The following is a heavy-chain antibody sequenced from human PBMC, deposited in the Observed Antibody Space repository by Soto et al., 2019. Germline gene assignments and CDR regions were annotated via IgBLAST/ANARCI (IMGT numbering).Heavy chain of an antibody. V-gene: IGHV2-5*02. CDR3: EHIEGTYSIPGAFDI. Sequence: SGPTLVNPTQTLTLTCTFSGFSLSTSGVGVGWIRQPPGKALEWLALIYWDDDKRYSPSLKSRLTITKDTSKNQVVLTMTNMDPVDTATYYCEHIEGTYSIPGAFDIWGQGTMVTVSS. J-gene: IGHJ3*02. CDR2: IYWDDDK. D-gene: IGHD2-21*01. CDR1: GFSLSTSGVG.